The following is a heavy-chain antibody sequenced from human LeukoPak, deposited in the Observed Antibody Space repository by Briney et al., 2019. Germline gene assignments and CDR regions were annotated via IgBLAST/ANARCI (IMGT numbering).Heavy chain of an antibody. D-gene: IGHD3-10*01. Sequence: GGSLRLSCAASGFTFSSYEVNWVRQAPGKGLEWVSYISSSGSTIYYADSVKGRFTISRDNAKNSLYLQMNSLRAEDTAVYYCASGIWFGELGYWGQGTLVTVSS. CDR1: GFTFSSYE. J-gene: IGHJ4*02. V-gene: IGHV3-48*03. CDR2: ISSSGSTI. CDR3: ASGIWFGELGY.